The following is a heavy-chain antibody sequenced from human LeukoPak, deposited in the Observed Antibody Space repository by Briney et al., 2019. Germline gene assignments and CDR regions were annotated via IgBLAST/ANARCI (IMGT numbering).Heavy chain of an antibody. J-gene: IGHJ4*02. Sequence: PGGSLRLSCAASGFILSTYWMHWVRQVPGKGLLWVSRINGDGKDTPYADSVKGRFTISRDNPKNLLYLQMNSLRVEDTGVYYWARVGSSGWPDSFDHWGQGALVTVSS. D-gene: IGHD6-19*01. CDR3: ARVGSSGWPDSFDH. V-gene: IGHV3-74*01. CDR1: GFILSTYW. CDR2: INGDGKDT.